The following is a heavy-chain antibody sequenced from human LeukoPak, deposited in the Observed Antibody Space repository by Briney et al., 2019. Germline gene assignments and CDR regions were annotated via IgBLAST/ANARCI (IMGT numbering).Heavy chain of an antibody. CDR3: ARYSDNWFDP. J-gene: IGHJ5*02. D-gene: IGHD6-13*01. CDR1: GGSISGYY. CDR2: IYYSGGT. Sequence: SETLSLTCTVSGGSISGYYWSWIRQPPGKGLEWIGYIYYSGGTNYNPSLKSRVTISVDTSKNQFSLKLSSVTAADTAMSYCARYSDNWFDPWGQGTLVTVSS. V-gene: IGHV4-59*01.